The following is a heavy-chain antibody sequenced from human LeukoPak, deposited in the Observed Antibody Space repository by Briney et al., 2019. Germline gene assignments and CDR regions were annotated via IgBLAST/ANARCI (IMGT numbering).Heavy chain of an antibody. Sequence: GGSLRLSCAASGFTFSSYSMNWVRQAPGKGLEWVSSISSSSSYIYYADSVKGRFTISRDNTKNSLYLQMNSLRAEDTAAYYCARDQDDGLDYWGQGTLVTVSS. V-gene: IGHV3-21*01. CDR3: ARDQDDGLDY. CDR2: ISSSSSYI. J-gene: IGHJ4*02. CDR1: GFTFSSYS. D-gene: IGHD4-17*01.